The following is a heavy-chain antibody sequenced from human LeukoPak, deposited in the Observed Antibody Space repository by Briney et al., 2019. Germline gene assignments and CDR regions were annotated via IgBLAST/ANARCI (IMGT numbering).Heavy chain of an antibody. CDR2: ISYDGSNK. V-gene: IGHV3-30*18. D-gene: IGHD1-26*01. J-gene: IGHJ4*02. CDR1: GFTFSSYG. Sequence: QPGRSLRLSWAASGFTFSSYGMHWVRQAPGEGLEWVAVISYDGSNKYYADSVKGRFTISRDNSKNTLYLQMNSLRAEDTAVYYCAKSQIVGATKVSDYFDYWGQGTLVTVSS. CDR3: AKSQIVGATKVSDYFDY.